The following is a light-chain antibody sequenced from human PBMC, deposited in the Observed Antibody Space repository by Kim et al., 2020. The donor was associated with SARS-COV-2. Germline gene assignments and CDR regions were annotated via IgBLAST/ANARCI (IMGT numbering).Light chain of an antibody. CDR2: TSN. J-gene: IGLJ1*01. Sequence: GQRVTIACSGSSPNIGTKTVNWYQQLPGTAPKHLIYTSNQRPSGVPDRCSGSRSGTSASLDISGLQSEDEGDYYCGAWDDTLKGYVFGTGTKVTVL. CDR3: GAWDDTLKGYV. CDR1: SPNIGTKT. V-gene: IGLV1-44*01.